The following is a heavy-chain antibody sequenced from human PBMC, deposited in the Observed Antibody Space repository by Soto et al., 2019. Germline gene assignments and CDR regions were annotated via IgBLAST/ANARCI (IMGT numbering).Heavy chain of an antibody. CDR2: IYYSGST. CDR3: ARGGTGSYYYYYGMDV. Sequence: SETLSLTCTVSGGSISSYYWSWIRQPPGKGLEWIGYIYYSGSTNYNPSLKSRVTISVDTSKNQFSLKLSSVIAADTAVYYCARGGTGSYYYYYGMDVWGQGTTVTVSS. J-gene: IGHJ6*02. CDR1: GGSISSYY. V-gene: IGHV4-59*01. D-gene: IGHD1-26*01.